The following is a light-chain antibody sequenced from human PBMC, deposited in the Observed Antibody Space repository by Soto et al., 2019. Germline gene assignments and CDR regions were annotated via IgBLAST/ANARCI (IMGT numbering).Light chain of an antibody. Sequence: EIGWTQSPGTLSLSPGERATLSCRASQSINNRSLAWYQQKPGQAPRLPIYAASSRATGIPDRFSGSGSGTDFTLTISRLEPEDFAVYYCQQFGSSPGFTFGPGTKVDIK. J-gene: IGKJ3*01. CDR2: AAS. CDR1: QSINNRS. CDR3: QQFGSSPGFT. V-gene: IGKV3-20*01.